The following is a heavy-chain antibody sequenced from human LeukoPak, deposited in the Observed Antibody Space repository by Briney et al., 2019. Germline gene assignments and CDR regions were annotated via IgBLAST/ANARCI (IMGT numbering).Heavy chain of an antibody. Sequence: PGGSLRLSCAASGFTFSSYWMSWVRQSPGKGLEWVANIKPDGSEKYFMDSVKGRFTISRDSAKNALYLEMNSLRAEDTAEHFCARERMYSGSGSTYPYYDYWGQGTLVTVSS. D-gene: IGHD3-10*01. CDR1: GFTFSSYW. CDR2: IKPDGSEK. J-gene: IGHJ4*02. CDR3: ARERMYSGSGSTYPYYDY. V-gene: IGHV3-7*01.